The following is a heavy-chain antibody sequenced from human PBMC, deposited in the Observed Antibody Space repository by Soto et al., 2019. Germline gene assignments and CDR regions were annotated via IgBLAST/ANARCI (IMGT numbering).Heavy chain of an antibody. Sequence: AGGSLRLSCAASGFTFSSYAMHWVRQAPGKGLEWVAVISYDGSNKYYADSVKGRFTISRDNSKNTLYLQMNSLRAEDTAVYYCAWLHDYGDYKRDPYYYYGMDVWGQGTTVTVSS. CDR2: ISYDGSNK. V-gene: IGHV3-30-3*01. CDR3: AWLHDYGDYKRDPYYYYGMDV. CDR1: GFTFSSYA. D-gene: IGHD4-17*01. J-gene: IGHJ6*02.